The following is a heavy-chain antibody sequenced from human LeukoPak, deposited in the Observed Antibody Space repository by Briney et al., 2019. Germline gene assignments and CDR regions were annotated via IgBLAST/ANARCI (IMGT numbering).Heavy chain of an antibody. CDR1: GFTFSSYC. J-gene: IGHJ4*02. V-gene: IGHV3-30*03. D-gene: IGHD3-16*01. CDR2: ISYDGSNK. Sequence: PGGSLRLSCAASGFTFSSYCMHWVRQAPGKGLEWVAVISYDGSNKYYADSVKGRFTISRDNSKNTLYLQMNSLRAEDTAVYYCATDLLGSVDYWGQGTLVTVSS. CDR3: ATDLLGSVDY.